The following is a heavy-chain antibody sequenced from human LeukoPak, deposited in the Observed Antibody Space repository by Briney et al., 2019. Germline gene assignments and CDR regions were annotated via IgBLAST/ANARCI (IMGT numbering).Heavy chain of an antibody. V-gene: IGHV3-9*01. D-gene: IGHD1-1*01. CDR3: ARDQVPSMYFDY. J-gene: IGHJ4*02. CDR1: GFTFGDYA. Sequence: GGSLRLSCAASGFTFGDYAMHWVRQAPGKGLEWVSGISRDSRDIVYADSVKGRFTISRDNSKNTLYLQMNSLRAEDTAVYYCARDQVPSMYFDYWGQGTLVTVSS. CDR2: ISRDSRDI.